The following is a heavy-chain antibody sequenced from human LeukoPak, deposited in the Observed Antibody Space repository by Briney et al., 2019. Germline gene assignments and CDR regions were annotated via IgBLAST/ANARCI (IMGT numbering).Heavy chain of an antibody. V-gene: IGHV3-30*04. CDR1: GFTFSSYA. D-gene: IGHD3-10*01. Sequence: PGGSLRLSCAASGFTFSSYAMHWVRQAPGKGLEWVAVISYDGSNKYYADSVKGRFTISRDNSKNTLYLQMNSLRAEDTAVYYCATLLWFGAPFDYWGQGTLVTVSS. CDR3: ATLLWFGAPFDY. J-gene: IGHJ4*02. CDR2: ISYDGSNK.